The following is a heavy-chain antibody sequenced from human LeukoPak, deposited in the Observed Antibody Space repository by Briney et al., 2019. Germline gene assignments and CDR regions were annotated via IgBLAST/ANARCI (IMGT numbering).Heavy chain of an antibody. J-gene: IGHJ6*04. CDR1: AFAFSSYS. V-gene: IGHV3-21*01. Sequence: GGSLRLSCVASAFAFSSYSMNWVRQAPGKGLEWVSSISSSGSYIYYADSVKGRFTISRDNAKNSLYLQMNSLRAEDTAVYYCAELGITMIGGVWGKGTTVTISS. D-gene: IGHD3-10*02. CDR2: ISSSGSYI. CDR3: AELGITMIGGV.